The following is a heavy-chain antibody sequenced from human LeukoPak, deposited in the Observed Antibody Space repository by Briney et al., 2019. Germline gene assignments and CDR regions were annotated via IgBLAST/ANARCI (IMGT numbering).Heavy chain of an antibody. Sequence: GGSLRLSCAASGFTFSSYWMSWVRQAPGKGLEWVANIKQDRSDKFYVDSVKGRFTISRDNAKNSLYLQMSSLRAEDTAVYYCARGYQALYFDYWGQGTLVTVSS. J-gene: IGHJ4*02. CDR1: GFTFSSYW. D-gene: IGHD3-16*02. CDR3: ARGYQALYFDY. V-gene: IGHV3-7*01. CDR2: IKQDRSDK.